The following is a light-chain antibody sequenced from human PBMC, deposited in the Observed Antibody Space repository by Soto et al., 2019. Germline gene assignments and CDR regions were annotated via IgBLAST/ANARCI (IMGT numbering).Light chain of an antibody. V-gene: IGKV1-39*01. CDR3: QQSFSSPWT. J-gene: IGKJ1*01. Sequence: DIQLTQSPSTLPASVGDRVTITCRASQSMSYYLNWYQQKPGKAPKLLIYAASTLQSGVPSRFSGTGSGAHFTLTISSLQPEDFATYYCQQSFSSPWTFGQGTKVDIK. CDR2: AAS. CDR1: QSMSYY.